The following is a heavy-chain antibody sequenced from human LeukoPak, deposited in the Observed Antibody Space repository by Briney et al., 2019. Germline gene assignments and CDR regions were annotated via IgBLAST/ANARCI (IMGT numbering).Heavy chain of an antibody. CDR1: GASISSTSYY. Sequence: PSETLSLTCTVSGASISSTSYYWDWIRQPPGKGLEWIGSISYSGNTYYNPSLQSRVTISADTSKSQFSLKLSSVTAADTAVYYCAREKDFSLWDAAVDYWGQGTLVTVSS. CDR2: ISYSGNT. J-gene: IGHJ4*02. D-gene: IGHD3-3*01. V-gene: IGHV4-39*07. CDR3: AREKDFSLWDAAVDY.